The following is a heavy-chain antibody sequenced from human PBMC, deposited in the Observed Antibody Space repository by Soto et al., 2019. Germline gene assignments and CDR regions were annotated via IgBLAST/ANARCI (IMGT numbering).Heavy chain of an antibody. J-gene: IGHJ4*02. CDR2: INHSGST. CDR3: ARGRIAARRDPYFDY. CDR1: GGSISGYY. V-gene: IGHV4-34*01. Sequence: PSETLSLTCTVSGGSISGYYWSWIRQPPGKGLEWIGEINHSGSTNYNPSLKSRVTISVDTSKNQFSLKLSSVTAADTAVYYCARGRIAARRDPYFDYWGQGTLVTVSS. D-gene: IGHD6-6*01.